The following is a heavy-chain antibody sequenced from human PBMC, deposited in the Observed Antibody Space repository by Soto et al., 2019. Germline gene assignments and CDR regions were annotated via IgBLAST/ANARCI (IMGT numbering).Heavy chain of an antibody. V-gene: IGHV1-3*01. CDR2: INAGNGNT. D-gene: IGHD3-9*01. CDR3: ARANYDILTGYSLNWFDP. J-gene: IGHJ5*02. Sequence: AASVKVSCKASGYTFTSYAMHWVRQAPGQRLEWMGWINAGNGNTKYSQKFQGRVTITRDTSASTAYMELSSLRSEDTAVYYCARANYDILTGYSLNWFDPWGQGTLVTVSS. CDR1: GYTFTSYA.